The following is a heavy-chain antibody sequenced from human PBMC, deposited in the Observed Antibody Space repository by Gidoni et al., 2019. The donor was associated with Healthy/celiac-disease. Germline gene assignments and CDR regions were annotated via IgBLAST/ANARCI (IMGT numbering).Heavy chain of an antibody. CDR2: IRSKAYGGTT. CDR1: GFNFGDYA. CDR3: TPGELLWFGSNFDY. D-gene: IGHD3-10*01. V-gene: IGHV3-49*05. Sequence: EVQLVESGGGLVKPGRSLRLSCTASGFNFGDYAMSWFRQAPGQGLELVGFIRSKAYGGTTEYAASVKGRFTISRDDSKSIAYLQMNSLKTEDTAVYYCTPGELLWFGSNFDYWGQGTLVTVSS. J-gene: IGHJ4*02.